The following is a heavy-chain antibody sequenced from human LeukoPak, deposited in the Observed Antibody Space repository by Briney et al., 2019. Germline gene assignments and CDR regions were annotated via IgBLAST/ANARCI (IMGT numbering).Heavy chain of an antibody. J-gene: IGHJ4*02. D-gene: IGHD6-13*01. V-gene: IGHV3-66*01. Sequence: GGSLRLSCAASGFTVSSNYMSWVRQAPGKGLEWVSVIYSGGSTYYADSVKGRFTISRDNSKNTLYLQMNSLRAEDTAVYYCARGDTSSWYYFDYWGQGTLVTVSS. CDR3: ARGDTSSWYYFDY. CDR2: IYSGGST. CDR1: GFTVSSNY.